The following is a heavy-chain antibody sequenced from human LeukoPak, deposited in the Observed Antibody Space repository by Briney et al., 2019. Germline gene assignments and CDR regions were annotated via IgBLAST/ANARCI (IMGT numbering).Heavy chain of an antibody. CDR2: VYYSGST. Sequence: PSETLSLTCTVSGGSISSYYWSWIRQPPGKGLEWIGYVYYSGSTNYNPSLKSRVTMSVDTSKNQFSLKLSSVTAADTAVYYCARQVTGTRVRYFDYWGQGTLVTVSS. V-gene: IGHV4-59*08. D-gene: IGHD1-7*01. CDR1: GGSISSYY. CDR3: ARQVTGTRVRYFDY. J-gene: IGHJ4*02.